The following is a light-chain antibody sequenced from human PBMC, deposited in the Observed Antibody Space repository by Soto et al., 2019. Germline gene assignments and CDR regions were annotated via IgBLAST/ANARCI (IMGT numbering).Light chain of an antibody. J-gene: IGLJ2*01. CDR3: QTWGTGIQGV. CDR1: SGHSSYA. V-gene: IGLV4-69*01. Sequence: QLVLTQSPSASASLGASVKLTCTLSSGHSSYAIAWHQQQPEKGPRYLMKLNSDGSHRKGDGIPDRFSGSSSGAERYLTISSLQSEDEADYYCQTWGTGIQGVFGGGTKLTVL. CDR2: LNSDGSH.